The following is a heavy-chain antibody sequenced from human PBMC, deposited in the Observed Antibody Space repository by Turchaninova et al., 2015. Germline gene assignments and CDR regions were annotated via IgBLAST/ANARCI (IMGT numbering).Heavy chain of an antibody. J-gene: IGHJ2*01. CDR3: AGGLGWLIDL. D-gene: IGHD3-3*01. V-gene: IGHV3-7*01. CDR1: GFTFSTYY. CDR2: IKQDGSAK. Sequence: EVQLVESGGGLVQPGGSLRLSCAASGFTFSTYYMAWVRQAPGNGLEWVANIKQDGSAKYYVDSVKGRVTISRDNAKSSLYLQMSGLRAEDTAVYFCAGGLGWLIDLWGRGTLVTVSS.